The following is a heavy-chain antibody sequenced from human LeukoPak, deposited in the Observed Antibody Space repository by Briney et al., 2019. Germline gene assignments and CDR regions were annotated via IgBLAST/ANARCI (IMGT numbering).Heavy chain of an antibody. V-gene: IGHV3-23*01. CDR2: ISGSGGST. D-gene: IGHD2-2*01. CDR1: GFTFSSYG. Sequence: PGGSLRLSCAASGFTFSSYGMHWVRQAPGKGLEWVSSISGSGGSTYYADSVKGRFTVSRDNSNNTLYLQMNSLRAEDTAVYYCAKDFWDIVVVPSAIPDYWGQGTLVTVSS. CDR3: AKDFWDIVVVPSAIPDY. J-gene: IGHJ4*02.